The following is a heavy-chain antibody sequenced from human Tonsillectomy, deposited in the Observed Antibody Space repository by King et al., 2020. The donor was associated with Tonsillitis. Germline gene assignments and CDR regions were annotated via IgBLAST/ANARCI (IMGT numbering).Heavy chain of an antibody. Sequence: VQLVESGGGLVKPGGSLRLSCAASGFTFTDYYMAWIRQAPGKGLEWLSYMGSSGSTMYYADSVKGRFTISRDNGKNSVYLQMDSLRAEDTAVYYGTRDRQYCGGGSCYRTGFDYWGQGTLVTVSS. CDR2: MGSSGSTM. V-gene: IGHV3-11*01. J-gene: IGHJ4*02. CDR1: GFTFTDYY. CDR3: TRDRQYCGGGSCYRTGFDY. D-gene: IGHD2-15*01.